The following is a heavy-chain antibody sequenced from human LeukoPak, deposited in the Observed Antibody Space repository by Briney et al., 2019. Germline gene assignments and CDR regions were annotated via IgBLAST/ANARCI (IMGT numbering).Heavy chain of an antibody. V-gene: IGHV4-34*01. Sequence: PSETLSLTCTVSGGSISGYYWSWIRQPPGKGLEWIGEINHSGSTNYNPSLKSRVTISVDTSKNQFSLKLSSVTAADTAVYYCARGHREYCSGGSCYNMDVWGKGTTVTVSS. J-gene: IGHJ6*03. D-gene: IGHD2-15*01. CDR3: ARGHREYCSGGSCYNMDV. CDR1: GGSISGYY. CDR2: INHSGST.